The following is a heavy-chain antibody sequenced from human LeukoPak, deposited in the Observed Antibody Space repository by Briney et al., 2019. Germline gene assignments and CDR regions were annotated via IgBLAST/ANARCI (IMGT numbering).Heavy chain of an antibody. CDR2: IYSGGSR. V-gene: IGHV3-53*01. D-gene: IGHD3-10*01. CDR3: ARSVGGLGSWEPKWFDP. CDR1: GFTVKGNY. J-gene: IGHJ5*02. Sequence: PGGSLRLSCAVSGFTVKGNYMSWVRQAPGKGLEGVSGIYSGGSRYYADSVKGRFTISRDNSKNTLYLEVNSLKASDTAMYYCARSVGGLGSWEPKWFDPWGQGTLVTVSS.